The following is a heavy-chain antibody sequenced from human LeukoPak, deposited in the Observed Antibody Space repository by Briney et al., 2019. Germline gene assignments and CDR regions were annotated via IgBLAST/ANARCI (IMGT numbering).Heavy chain of an antibody. J-gene: IGHJ2*01. CDR3: ARHSSTGGTHGAPYFDL. Sequence: SETLSLTCTVSGGSVRTGDYYWGWIRQPPGKELEWIGSVYYRGYTYHNPSLKSRVTLSVDTPRRQFHLRLSSVNAADTALYYCARHSSTGGTHGAPYFDLWGRGSLVRISS. D-gene: IGHD4-23*01. CDR1: GGSVRTGDYY. V-gene: IGHV4-39*01. CDR2: VYYRGYT.